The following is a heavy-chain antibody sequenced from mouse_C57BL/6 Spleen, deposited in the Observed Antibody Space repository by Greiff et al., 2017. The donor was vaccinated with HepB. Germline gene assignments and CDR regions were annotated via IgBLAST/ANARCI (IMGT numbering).Heavy chain of an antibody. D-gene: IGHD1-3*01. Sequence: QVQLQQSGAELVMPGASVKLSCKASGYTFTSYWMHWVKQRPGQGLEWIGEIDPSDSYTNYNQKFKGKSTLTVDNSSSTAYMQLSSLTSEDSAVYYCARSGAFYYWGQGTTLTVAS. V-gene: IGHV1-69*01. CDR2: IDPSDSYT. J-gene: IGHJ2*01. CDR3: ARSGAFYY. CDR1: GYTFTSYW.